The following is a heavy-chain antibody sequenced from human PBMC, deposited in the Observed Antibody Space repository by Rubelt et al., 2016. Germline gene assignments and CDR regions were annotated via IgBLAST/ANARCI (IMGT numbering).Heavy chain of an antibody. CDR2: IYYSGST. J-gene: IGHJ3*01. CDR3: AAEGYSSSV. CDR1: GGSISSYY. D-gene: IGHD6-6*01. Sequence: QVQLQESGPRLVKPSGTLSLTCAVSGGSISSYYWSWIRQPPGKGLEWIGYIYYSGSTNYNPSLKSRVTISVDTSKNQFSLKLSSVTAADTAVYYCAAEGYSSSVWGQGTMVTVSS. V-gene: IGHV4-59*01.